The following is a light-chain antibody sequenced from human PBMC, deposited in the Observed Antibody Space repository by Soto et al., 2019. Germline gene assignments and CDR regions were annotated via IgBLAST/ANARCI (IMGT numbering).Light chain of an antibody. V-gene: IGKV1-39*01. CDR1: QSISSY. Sequence: DIQMTQSPSSLSASVGDRVTITCRGSQSISSYLNWYQQKPGKAPNLLIYAASSLQSGVPSRFSGSGSGTDFTLTISSLQPEDFATYYCQQSYTSPHTFGQGTKLQIK. J-gene: IGKJ2*01. CDR2: AAS. CDR3: QQSYTSPHT.